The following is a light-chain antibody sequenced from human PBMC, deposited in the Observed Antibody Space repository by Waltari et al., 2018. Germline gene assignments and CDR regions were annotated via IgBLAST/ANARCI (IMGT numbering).Light chain of an antibody. CDR3: QQYGSSPPYT. V-gene: IGKV3-20*01. J-gene: IGKJ2*01. CDR2: GAS. CDR1: QSVSNSY. Sequence: EIVLTQSPGTLYLSPGERATLPCRASQSVSNSYLAWYQQKPGQAPRLLIYGASSRATGIPDRFSGSGSGTDFTLTISRLEPEDFAVYYCQQYGSSPPYTFGQGTKLEIK.